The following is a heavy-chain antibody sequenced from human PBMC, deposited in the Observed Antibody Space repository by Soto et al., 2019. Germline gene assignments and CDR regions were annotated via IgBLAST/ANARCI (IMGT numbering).Heavy chain of an antibody. CDR2: MNPKSGGA. J-gene: IGHJ3*02. D-gene: IGHD5-18*01. CDR3: TRENIENSDGLYDAFVI. V-gene: IGHV1-2*02. Sequence: GSSVKFSGKSSGYTFTDCWTHWVRQAPGQGLEWMGWMNPKSGGAYFAQKFQGRVTLTRDTSIGTAYIEVNSLTSDDTAVYFCTRENIENSDGLYDAFVIGGQVTTATVSS. CDR1: GYTFTDCW.